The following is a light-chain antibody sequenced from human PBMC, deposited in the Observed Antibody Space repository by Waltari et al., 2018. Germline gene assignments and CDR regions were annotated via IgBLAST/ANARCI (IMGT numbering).Light chain of an antibody. CDR2: DVN. V-gene: IGLV2-14*03. J-gene: IGLJ1*01. CDR1: SSDVWGYNY. CDR3: SSFTSTHTYV. Sequence: SALTQPASVSGSPGPSITISCPGTSSDVWGYNYVPWYQKHPGKAPKLIIYDVNNWPSGVSNRFSGSKSGNTASLTISGLQAEDEADYFCSSFTSTHTYVFGSGTKVNVL.